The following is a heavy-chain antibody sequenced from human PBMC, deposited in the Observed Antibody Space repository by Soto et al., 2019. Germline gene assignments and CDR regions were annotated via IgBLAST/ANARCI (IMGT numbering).Heavy chain of an antibody. J-gene: IGHJ6*02. Sequence: SVKVSCKASGGTFSSYAISWVRQAPGQGLEWMGGVIPIFGTANYAQKFQGRVTITADESTSTAYMELSSLRSEDTAVYYCARGDYYDFWSGYYRSPEKNYYYYGMDVWGQGTTVTVSS. V-gene: IGHV1-69*13. D-gene: IGHD3-3*01. CDR2: VIPIFGTA. CDR3: ARGDYYDFWSGYYRSPEKNYYYYGMDV. CDR1: GGTFSSYA.